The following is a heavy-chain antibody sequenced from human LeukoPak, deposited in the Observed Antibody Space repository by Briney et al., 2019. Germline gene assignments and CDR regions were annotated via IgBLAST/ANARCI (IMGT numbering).Heavy chain of an antibody. D-gene: IGHD2-21*02. V-gene: IGHV1-18*01. CDR2: INDYSRKT. CDR3: ARYIDCDFEY. Sequence: ASLTLSCTASGYTFSSYGIAWVRQAPGQGLEWMGWINDYSRKTDYAHNIKGRVTMTKATSTSTAYMHLTSLRSDDTAVYYSARYIDCDFEYWGQGTLVTVSS. CDR1: GYTFSSYG. J-gene: IGHJ4*02.